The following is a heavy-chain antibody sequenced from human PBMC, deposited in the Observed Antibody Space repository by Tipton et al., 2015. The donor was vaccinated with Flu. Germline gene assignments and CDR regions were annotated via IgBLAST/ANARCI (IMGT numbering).Heavy chain of an antibody. V-gene: IGHV3-66*02. D-gene: IGHD5-12*01. J-gene: IGHJ3*02. CDR2: IYRGGTT. Sequence: SLRLSCAASGFTVSSNYMSWVRQAPGKGLQWVSVIYRGGTTYVADSVKGRCTISRDNSKNTLYLQWNSLTTEDTAVYYCATLGNSGTDGFDIWGQG. CDR3: ATLGNSGTDGFDI. CDR1: GFTVSSNY.